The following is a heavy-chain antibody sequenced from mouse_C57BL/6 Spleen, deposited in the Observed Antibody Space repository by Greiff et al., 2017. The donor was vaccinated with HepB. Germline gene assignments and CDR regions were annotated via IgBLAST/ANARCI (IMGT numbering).Heavy chain of an antibody. D-gene: IGHD2-12*01. J-gene: IGHJ4*01. CDR1: GYTFTSYW. CDR2: LYPGSGST. Sequence: QVQLQQPGAELVKPGASVKMSCKASGYTFTSYWITWVKQRPGQGLEWIGDLYPGSGSTNYNEKFKSKATLTVDTSSSTAYMQLSSLTSEDSAVYYCARKSRYDVYAMDYWGQGTSVTVSS. CDR3: ARKSRYDVYAMDY. V-gene: IGHV1-55*01.